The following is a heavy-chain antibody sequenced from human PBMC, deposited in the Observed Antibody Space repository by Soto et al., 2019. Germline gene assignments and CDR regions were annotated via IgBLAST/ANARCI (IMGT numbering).Heavy chain of an antibody. D-gene: IGHD3-3*01. J-gene: IGHJ4*02. CDR3: AHRVLRTVFGLVTTTAIYFDF. V-gene: IGHV2-5*02. Sequence: QITLNESGPTVVRPTETLTPTCRFSGFSLTTSGVGVGWIRQSPGKAPEWLALIYWDDDKRYSASLKSRLTITKDTSKHQVVLTVSDLDPTDTATYYCAHRVLRTVFGLVTTTAIYFDFWGQGTPVAVSS. CDR1: GFSLTTSGVG. CDR2: IYWDDDK.